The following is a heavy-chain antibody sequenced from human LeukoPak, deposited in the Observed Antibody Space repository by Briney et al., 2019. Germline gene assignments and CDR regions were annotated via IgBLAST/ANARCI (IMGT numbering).Heavy chain of an antibody. CDR1: GFTFSSYW. Sequence: GGSLRLSCAASGFTFSSYWMSWVRHAPGKGLEWVANIKQDGSEKYYVDSVKGRFTISRNNAKNSLYLKMNSLGAEDTAVYYCARASWGSVVVLAATASDFWGQGTLVTVSS. J-gene: IGHJ4*02. CDR3: ARASWGSVVVLAATASDF. CDR2: IKQDGSEK. D-gene: IGHD2-15*01. V-gene: IGHV3-7*01.